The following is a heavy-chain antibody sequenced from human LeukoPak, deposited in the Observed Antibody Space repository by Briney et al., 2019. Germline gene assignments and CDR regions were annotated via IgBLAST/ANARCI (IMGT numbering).Heavy chain of an antibody. D-gene: IGHD5-24*01. CDR2: INQDGSKI. J-gene: IGHJ4*02. CDR1: GFTFSHYC. Sequence: PGGSLRLSCAASGFTFSHYCMAWVRQAPGEGLEWVAHINQDGSKIEYVDSVKGRFTISRDNAKNTLYLQMNSLRAEDTAVYYCARDVLEMANWGQGTLVTVSS. V-gene: IGHV3-7*01. CDR3: ARDVLEMAN.